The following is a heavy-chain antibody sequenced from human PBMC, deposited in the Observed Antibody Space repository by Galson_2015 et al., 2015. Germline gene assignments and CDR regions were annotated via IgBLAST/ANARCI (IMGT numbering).Heavy chain of an antibody. J-gene: IGHJ4*02. CDR1: GFIFSSHW. CDR3: ARFGGTTMIDF. V-gene: IGHV3-7*01. Sequence: SLRLSCAASGFIFSSHWMTWVRQAPGKGLECVANIKGDGSEKYYVDSVKGRFTISRDNTKKSLFLQMNSLRAEDTAVYYCARFGGTTMIDFWGQGTLVTVSS. CDR2: IKGDGSEK. D-gene: IGHD1-1*01.